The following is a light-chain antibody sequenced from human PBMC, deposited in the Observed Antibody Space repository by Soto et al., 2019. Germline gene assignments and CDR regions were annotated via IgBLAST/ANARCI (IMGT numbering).Light chain of an antibody. CDR3: QQYYDWPIT. J-gene: IGKJ5*01. CDR2: DAS. V-gene: IGKV3-11*01. Sequence: EIVLTQSAATLSLSPGERATLSCRASQSVSSYLAWYQQKPGQAPSLLIYDASNRATGIPARFSGSGSGTDFPLTISSLQSEDFAVYYCQQYYDWPITFGQGTRLEI. CDR1: QSVSSY.